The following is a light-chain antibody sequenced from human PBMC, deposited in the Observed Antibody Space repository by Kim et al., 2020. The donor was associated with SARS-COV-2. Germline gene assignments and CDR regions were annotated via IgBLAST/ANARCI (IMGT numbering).Light chain of an antibody. J-gene: IGLJ3*02. CDR3: STWDSSLSAWV. CDR1: SNNVGNQG. Sequence: LTQPPSVSKGLRQTATLTCTGNSNNVGNQGAAWLQQHQGHPPKLLSYRNNNRPSGISERFSTSRSGNTASLTITGLQPEDEADYYCSTWDSSLSAWV. V-gene: IGLV10-54*04. CDR2: RNN.